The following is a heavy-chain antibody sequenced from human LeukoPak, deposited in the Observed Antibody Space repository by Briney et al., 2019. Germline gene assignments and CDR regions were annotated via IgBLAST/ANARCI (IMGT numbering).Heavy chain of an antibody. CDR3: AKAYSSSWYYFDY. CDR2: ISGSGGST. V-gene: IGHV3-23*01. CDR1: GFTFSSYW. D-gene: IGHD6-13*01. Sequence: GGSLRLSCAASGFTFSSYWMHWVRQAPGKGLEWVSAISGSGGSTYYADSVKGRFTISRDNSKNTLYLQMNSLRAEDTAVYYCAKAYSSSWYYFDYWAREPWSPSPQ. J-gene: IGHJ4*02.